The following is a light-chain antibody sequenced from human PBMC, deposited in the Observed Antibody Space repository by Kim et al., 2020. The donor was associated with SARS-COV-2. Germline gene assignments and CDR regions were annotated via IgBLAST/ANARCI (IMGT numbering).Light chain of an antibody. CDR2: EDD. Sequence: SPGQTASITGSGDKLGDRYACWYQQRPGRSPVLVIYEDDKRPSGIPERFSGSNSGNTATLTISGTQAMDEADYYCQAWDTATHVVFGGGTQLTVL. CDR1: KLGDRY. CDR3: QAWDTATHVV. J-gene: IGLJ2*01. V-gene: IGLV3-1*01.